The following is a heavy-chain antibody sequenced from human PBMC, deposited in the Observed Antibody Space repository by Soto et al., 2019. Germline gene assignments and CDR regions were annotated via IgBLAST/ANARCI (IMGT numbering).Heavy chain of an antibody. Sequence: EVQLVESGGASVQPGGSLRLSCEASGFTFSSYWMHWVRQGPGKGLVWVSRINGYGTRTNYADSVRGRFTVSRDNAKNTLHLQIYSLTADDTAVYYCARGTLTSVDMVDYWGQGTLVTVSS. D-gene: IGHD5-12*01. CDR1: GFTFSSYW. V-gene: IGHV3-74*01. J-gene: IGHJ4*02. CDR2: INGYGTRT. CDR3: ARGTLTSVDMVDY.